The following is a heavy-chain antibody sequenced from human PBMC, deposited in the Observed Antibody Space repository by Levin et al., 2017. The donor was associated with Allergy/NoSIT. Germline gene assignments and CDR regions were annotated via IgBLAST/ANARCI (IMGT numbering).Heavy chain of an antibody. Sequence: SETLSLTCAVYGGSFSGYYWSWIRQPPGKGLEWIGEINHSGSTNYNPSLKSRVTISVDTSKNQFSLKLSSVTAADTAVYYCARLVRRGSSSLRDWYFDLWGRGTLVTVSS. D-gene: IGHD6-13*01. CDR2: INHSGST. CDR3: ARLVRRGSSSLRDWYFDL. CDR1: GGSFSGYY. J-gene: IGHJ2*01. V-gene: IGHV4-34*01.